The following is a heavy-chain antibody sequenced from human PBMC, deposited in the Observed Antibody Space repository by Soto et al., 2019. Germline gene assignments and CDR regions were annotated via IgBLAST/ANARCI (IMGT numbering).Heavy chain of an antibody. Sequence: GPSLKVSCKASGYTFTSYYMHWVRQAPGQGLEWMGIINPSGGSTSYAQKFQGRVTMTRDTSTSTVYMELSSLRSEDTAVYYCARDLPLWFGELFAVYYGMDVWG. D-gene: IGHD3-10*01. V-gene: IGHV1-46*01. CDR3: ARDLPLWFGELFAVYYGMDV. J-gene: IGHJ6*02. CDR2: INPSGGST. CDR1: GYTFTSYY.